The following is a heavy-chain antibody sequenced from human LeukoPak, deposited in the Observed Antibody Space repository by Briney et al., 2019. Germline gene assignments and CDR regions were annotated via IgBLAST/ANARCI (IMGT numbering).Heavy chain of an antibody. CDR1: GGSISSYY. D-gene: IGHD3-22*01. V-gene: IGHV4-59*01. J-gene: IGHJ4*02. CDR2: ISNSGST. Sequence: SETLSLTCTLSGGSISSYYWSWIRQPPGKGLEWIGYISNSGSTNNNPSLKSRLTMSINTSKNQFSLRLNSVTAADTAVYYCARAGSGYSFDNWGQGKLVTVSS. CDR3: ARAGSGYSFDN.